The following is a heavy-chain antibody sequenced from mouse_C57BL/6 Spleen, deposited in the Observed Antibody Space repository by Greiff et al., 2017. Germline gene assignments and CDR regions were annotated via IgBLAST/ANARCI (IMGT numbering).Heavy chain of an antibody. CDR1: GYAFSSPW. Sequence: LMESGPELVKPGASVKISCKASGYAFSSPWMNWVKQRPGKGLEWIGRIYPGDGDTNDNGKFKGKATLTADKSSSTAYMQLSSLTSEDSAVYFCARDDGSRYAMDCWGQGTSVTVSS. D-gene: IGHD1-1*01. CDR3: ARDDGSRYAMDC. CDR2: IYPGDGDT. V-gene: IGHV1-82*01. J-gene: IGHJ4*01.